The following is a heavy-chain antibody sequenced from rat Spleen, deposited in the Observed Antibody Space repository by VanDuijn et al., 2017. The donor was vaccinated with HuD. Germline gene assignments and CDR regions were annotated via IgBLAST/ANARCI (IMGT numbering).Heavy chain of an antibody. J-gene: IGHJ2*01. CDR3: AGGGY. V-gene: IGHV3-3*01. CDR2: VNSAGST. Sequence: EVLLQESGPGLVKPSQSLSLTCSVTGFSITNSFRWNWIRKFPGTSLEWMGYVNSAGSTNYNPSLKMRISLTRDTSKNQFFLQGKPVNNGDTATYYWAGGGYWGQGVMVTVSS. CDR1: GFSITNSFR.